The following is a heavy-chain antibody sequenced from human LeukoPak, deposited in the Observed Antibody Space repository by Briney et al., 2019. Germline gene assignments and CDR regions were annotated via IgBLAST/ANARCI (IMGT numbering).Heavy chain of an antibody. V-gene: IGHV1-18*01. J-gene: IGHJ3*02. CDR2: ISAYNGNT. Sequence: ASVKVSCKASGYTFTSYGISWVRQAPGQGLEWMGWISAYNGNTNYAQTLQGRVTMTTDTSTSTAYMELRSLRSDDTAVYYCARYYGEMATIPDAFDIWGQGTMVTVSS. CDR3: ARYYGEMATIPDAFDI. D-gene: IGHD5-24*01. CDR1: GYTFTSYG.